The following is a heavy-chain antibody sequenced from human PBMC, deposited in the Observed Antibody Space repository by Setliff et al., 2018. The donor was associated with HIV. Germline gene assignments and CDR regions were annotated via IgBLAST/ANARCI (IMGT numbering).Heavy chain of an antibody. CDR1: GYNFPTYW. CDR2: IYSGDSES. J-gene: IGHJ2*01. D-gene: IGHD1-26*01. Sequence: GESLTISCKGSGYNFPTYWIAWVRQMPGKGLEWMGIIYSGDSESKYSPSFQGRVSVSVDKSINTAYLQWSSLKASDSAVYYCARTASRKWEKWYLDLWGRGTPVTVSS. CDR3: ARTASRKWEKWYLDL. V-gene: IGHV5-51*01.